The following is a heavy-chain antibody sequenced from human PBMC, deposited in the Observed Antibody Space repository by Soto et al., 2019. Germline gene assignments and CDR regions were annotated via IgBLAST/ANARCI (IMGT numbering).Heavy chain of an antibody. Sequence: GGSLRLSCAGSGFTLSDHYIDWVRQAPGKGLEWVANINQDGSEKYYVDSVKGRFTISRDNAKNSLYLQMNSLRAEDTAVYYCARELIVGPAEYFQHWGQGTLVTVSS. CDR2: INQDGSEK. D-gene: IGHD1-26*01. CDR1: GFTLSDHY. CDR3: ARELIVGPAEYFQH. V-gene: IGHV3-7*01. J-gene: IGHJ1*01.